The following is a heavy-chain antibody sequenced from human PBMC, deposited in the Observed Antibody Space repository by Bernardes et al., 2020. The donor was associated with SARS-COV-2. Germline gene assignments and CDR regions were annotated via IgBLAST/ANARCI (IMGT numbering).Heavy chain of an antibody. D-gene: IGHD1-26*01. CDR3: ARESGDFYFDL. J-gene: IGHJ4*02. CDR1: GYSVNHYW. Sequence: GASLKISCKGSGYSVNHYWIGWVRQMPGKGLEWMAIIYPGDSDTRYSPSFPGHVTISADKSINTVYLEWRSLKASDTAVYYCARESGDFYFDLWGQGSLVTVSS. V-gene: IGHV5-51*01. CDR2: IYPGDSDT.